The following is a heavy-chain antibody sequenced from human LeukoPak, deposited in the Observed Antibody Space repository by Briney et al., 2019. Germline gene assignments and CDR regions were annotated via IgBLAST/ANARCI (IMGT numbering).Heavy chain of an antibody. CDR1: GFTFRNYG. Sequence: GGSLRLSCAASGFTFRNYGMHWVRQAPGKGLEWVAVISYDGSNKYYADSVKDRFTISRDNSKSTLYLQMNSLRVEDTAVYYCTRGPGLNDSNSLDFGGQGTLVTVSS. CDR2: ISYDGSNK. D-gene: IGHD3-22*01. V-gene: IGHV3-30*03. CDR3: TRGPGLNDSNSLDF. J-gene: IGHJ4*02.